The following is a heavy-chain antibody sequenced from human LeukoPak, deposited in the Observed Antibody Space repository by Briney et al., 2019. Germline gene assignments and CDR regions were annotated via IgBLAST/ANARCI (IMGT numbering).Heavy chain of an antibody. CDR2: IKEVGSEK. V-gene: IGHV3-7*01. D-gene: IGHD1-26*01. J-gene: IGHJ6*03. CDR3: ARDPYSGTYGDTYYYYMDV. CDR1: GFTFSSYW. Sequence: GGSLRLSCAASGFTFSSYWMTWVRQAPGKGLEWVANIKEVGSEKYYVDSVKGRLTISRDNARNSLYLQMNSLRAEDTAVYYCARDPYSGTYGDTYYYYMDVWGKGTTVTISS.